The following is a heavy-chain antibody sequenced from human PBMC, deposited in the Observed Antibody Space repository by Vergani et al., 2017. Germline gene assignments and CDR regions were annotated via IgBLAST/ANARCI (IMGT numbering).Heavy chain of an antibody. CDR1: GFTFSNAW. CDR2: IKSKTDGGTT. J-gene: IGHJ4*02. V-gene: IGHV3-15*01. D-gene: IGHD6-13*01. CDR3: TTDTPIADHSSSWYTQGGYFDY. Sequence: EVQLVESGGGLVKPGGSLRLSCAASGFTFSNAWMSWVRQAPGKGLEWVGRIKSKTDGGTTDYAAPVKGRFTISRDDSKNTLYLQMNSLKTEDTAVYYCTTDTPIADHSSSWYTQGGYFDYWGQGTLVTVSS.